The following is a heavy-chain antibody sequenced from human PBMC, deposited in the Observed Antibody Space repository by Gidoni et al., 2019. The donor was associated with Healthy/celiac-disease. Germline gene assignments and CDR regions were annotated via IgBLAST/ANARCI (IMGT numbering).Heavy chain of an antibody. CDR3: ASDYDYGDYWFDP. D-gene: IGHD4-17*01. V-gene: IGHV3-21*01. Sequence: EVQRVESGGGLVKPGGALRLSCAASGFTFSSYSMNWVRQAPGKGLELVSSISSSSSSIYYADSVKGRFTIARDNAKNSLYLQINSLRAEDTAVYYCASDYDYGDYWFDPWGQGTLVTVSS. CDR2: ISSSSSSI. J-gene: IGHJ5*02. CDR1: GFTFSSYS.